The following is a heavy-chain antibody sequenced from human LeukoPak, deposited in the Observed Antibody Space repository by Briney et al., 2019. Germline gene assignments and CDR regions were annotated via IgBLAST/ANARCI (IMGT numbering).Heavy chain of an antibody. J-gene: IGHJ4*02. Sequence: GGSLRLSCAASGFTFSGSSIHWVRPASGKGLEWVGRIRSKANSYATAYAASVAGRFTISRDDSQNTAYLQMNSLKTEDAAVYYCSRYVDTPLDYWGQGALVTVSS. V-gene: IGHV3-73*01. D-gene: IGHD5-18*01. CDR2: IRSKANSYAT. CDR3: SRYVDTPLDY. CDR1: GFTFSGSS.